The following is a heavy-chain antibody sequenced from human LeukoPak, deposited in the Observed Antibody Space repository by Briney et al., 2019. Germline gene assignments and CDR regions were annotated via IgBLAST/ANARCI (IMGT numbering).Heavy chain of an antibody. J-gene: IGHJ4*02. CDR3: ARGNSDRFPPYMDY. CDR1: GYSISSCNY. Sequence: SETLSLTCTVSGYSISSCNYWGWIRQSPGKGLEWIGTIYHSGSTYYNPSLKSRVTISVDTSKNQISLRLSSVTAADTAIYYCARGNSDRFPPYMDYWGQGILVIVSS. CDR2: IYHSGST. V-gene: IGHV4-38-2*02. D-gene: IGHD2-21*01.